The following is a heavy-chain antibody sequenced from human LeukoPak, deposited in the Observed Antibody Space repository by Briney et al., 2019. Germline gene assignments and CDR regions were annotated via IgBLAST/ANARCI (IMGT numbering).Heavy chain of an antibody. J-gene: IGHJ5*02. CDR3: ARSRFGGTNWFDP. CDR2: IYYSGST. Sequence: SETLSLTCTVSGGSISSYYRSWIRQPPGKGLEWIGYIYYSGSTNYNPSLKSRVTISVDTSKNQFSLKLSSVTAADTAVYYCARSRFGGTNWFDPWGQGTLVTVSS. CDR1: GGSISSYY. D-gene: IGHD3-10*01. V-gene: IGHV4-59*01.